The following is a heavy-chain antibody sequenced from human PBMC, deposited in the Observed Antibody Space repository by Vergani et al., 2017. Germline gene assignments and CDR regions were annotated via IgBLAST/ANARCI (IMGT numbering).Heavy chain of an antibody. CDR2: IYYSGST. CDR3: ARDLSDPYGEGNWFDP. D-gene: IGHD4-17*01. V-gene: IGHV4-31*03. Sequence: QVQLQESGPGLVKPSQTLSLTCTVSGGSISSGGYYWSWIRQHPGKGLEWIGYIYYSGSTYYNLSLKSRVTISVDTSKNQFSLKLSPVTAADTAVYSCARDLSDPYGEGNWFDPWDQGTLVTVSS. CDR1: GGSISSGGYY. J-gene: IGHJ5*02.